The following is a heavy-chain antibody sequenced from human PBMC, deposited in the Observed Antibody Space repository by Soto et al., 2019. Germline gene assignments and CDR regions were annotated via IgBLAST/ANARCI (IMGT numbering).Heavy chain of an antibody. V-gene: IGHV4-31*03. CDR1: GCSISNGGYY. CDR3: ARDSAQHFLATAGGAYYGMDV. J-gene: IGHJ6*02. CDR2: IYYSGST. Sequence: PSETLSLTCTVSGCSISNGGYYWSWIRQHPGKGLEWIGYIYYSGSTSYNPSLKSRVTISVDTSKNQFSLKLSSVTAADTAVYYCARDSAQHFLATAGGAYYGMDVWGQGTKVTVYS. D-gene: IGHD3-3*02.